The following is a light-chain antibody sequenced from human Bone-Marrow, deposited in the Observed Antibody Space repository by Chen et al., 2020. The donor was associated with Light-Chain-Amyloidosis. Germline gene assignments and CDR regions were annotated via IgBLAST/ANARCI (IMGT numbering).Light chain of an antibody. V-gene: IGLV2-14*01. J-gene: IGLJ1*01. CDR2: EVT. Sequence: QSALTQPASVSGSPGQSITISCTGTSSDVGGDNHVSWYQQHPDKAPKLMIYEVTNRPSWVPVRFSGSKTDNTASLTISGLQTEDEADYFCSSYTITNALGFGSGTRVTV. CDR1: SSDVGGDNH. CDR3: SSYTITNALG.